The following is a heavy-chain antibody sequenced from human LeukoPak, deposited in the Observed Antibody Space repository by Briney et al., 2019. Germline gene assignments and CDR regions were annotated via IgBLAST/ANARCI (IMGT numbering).Heavy chain of an antibody. CDR2: INAGNGNT. J-gene: IGHJ4*02. V-gene: IGHV1-3*01. CDR1: GYTFTSYA. D-gene: IGHD1-26*01. Sequence: APVKVSCKASGYTFTSYAMHWVRQAPGQRLEWMGWINAGNGNTKYSQKFQGRVTITRDTSASTAYMELSSLRSEDTAVYYCARSIVGATRGFDYWGQGTLVTVSS. CDR3: ARSIVGATRGFDY.